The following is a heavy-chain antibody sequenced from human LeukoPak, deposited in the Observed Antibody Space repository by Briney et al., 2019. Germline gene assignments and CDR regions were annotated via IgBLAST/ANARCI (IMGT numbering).Heavy chain of an antibody. Sequence: PSQTLSLTCTLSGGSISSGGYYWSWIRQHPGKGLEWIGYIYYSGSTYYNPSLKSRVTISVDTSKNQFSLKLSSVTAADTAVYYCARGNGDYDILTGYYEGGYNWFDPWGQGTLVTVSS. CDR1: GGSISSGGYY. V-gene: IGHV4-31*03. J-gene: IGHJ5*02. CDR2: IYYSGST. D-gene: IGHD3-9*01. CDR3: ARGNGDYDILTGYYEGGYNWFDP.